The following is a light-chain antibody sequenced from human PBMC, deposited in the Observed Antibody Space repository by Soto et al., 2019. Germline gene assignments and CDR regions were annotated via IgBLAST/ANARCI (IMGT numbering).Light chain of an antibody. CDR1: YSDIGDYNY. CDR3: SSYSGTNSNVI. Sequence: QSALTQPPSASGSPGQSVTISCAGTYSDIGDYNYVSWYQQRPDKVPKLIIYEVTKRPSGVPDRFSGSKSGYTASLTVSDLQPADEAVYYCSSYSGTNSNVIFGGGTNVTVL. CDR2: EVT. J-gene: IGLJ2*01. V-gene: IGLV2-8*01.